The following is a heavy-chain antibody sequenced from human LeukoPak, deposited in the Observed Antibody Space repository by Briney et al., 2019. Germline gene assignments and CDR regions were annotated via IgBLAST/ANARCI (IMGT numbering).Heavy chain of an antibody. V-gene: IGHV3-23*01. CDR3: AKGRAGNYYYDGSDY. CDR1: GFTFSSYG. D-gene: IGHD3-22*01. Sequence: PGGSLRLSCAASGFTFSSYGMSWVRQAPGKGLEWVSAISGSGSSTYYAASVKGRFTISRDNSKNTLYLQMNSLRAEDTAVYYCAKGRAGNYYYDGSDYWGQGTLVTVSS. J-gene: IGHJ4*02. CDR2: ISGSGSST.